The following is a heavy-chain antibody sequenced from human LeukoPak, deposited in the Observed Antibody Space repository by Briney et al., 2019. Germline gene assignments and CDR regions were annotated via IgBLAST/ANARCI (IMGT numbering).Heavy chain of an antibody. D-gene: IGHD5-12*01. CDR1: GGSISGYY. Sequence: SETLSLTCTVSGGSISGYYWSWLRQPPGKGLEWIGYIYHSGFTDYNASLRSRPTISVDTSRNQFSLKLTSATAADTAIYYCARDQRCTRFDGGCDQWYFDLWGRGTLVTVSS. V-gene: IGHV4-59*01. J-gene: IGHJ2*01. CDR2: IYHSGFT. CDR3: ARDQRCTRFDGGCDQWYFDL.